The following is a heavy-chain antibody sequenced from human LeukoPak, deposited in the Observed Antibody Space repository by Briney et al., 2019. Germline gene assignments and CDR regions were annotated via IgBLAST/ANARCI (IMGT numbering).Heavy chain of an antibody. D-gene: IGHD3-22*01. CDR2: ISSSGSTI. CDR3: ARDRAWNYYDSSGYLQHGAFDI. Sequence: GGSLRLSCAASGFTFSSYEMNWVRQAPGKGLEWVSYISSSGSTIYYADSVKGRFTISRDNSKNTLYLQMNSLRAEDTAVYYCARDRAWNYYDSSGYLQHGAFDIWGQGTMVTVSS. CDR1: GFTFSSYE. V-gene: IGHV3-48*03. J-gene: IGHJ3*02.